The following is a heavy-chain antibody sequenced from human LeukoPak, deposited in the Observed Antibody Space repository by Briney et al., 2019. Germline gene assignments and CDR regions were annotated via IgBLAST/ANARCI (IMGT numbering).Heavy chain of an antibody. CDR2: ISSSGSTI. V-gene: IGHV3-48*03. CDR1: GFTFSSSQ. Sequence: GGSLRLSCAASGFTFSSSQMNWVRQAPGKGLERISYISSSGSTIYCADSVKGRFTISRDNANNSLYLQMNSLRAEDTAVYYCARSFDHWGQGTLVTVSS. J-gene: IGHJ4*02. CDR3: ARSFDH.